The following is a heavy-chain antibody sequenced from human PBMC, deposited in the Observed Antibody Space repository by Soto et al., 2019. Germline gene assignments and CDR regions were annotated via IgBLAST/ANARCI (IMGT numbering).Heavy chain of an antibody. V-gene: IGHV4-34*01. D-gene: IGHD2-15*01. Sequence: SETLSLTCAVYGGSFSGYYWSWIRQPPGKGLEWIGEINHSGSTNYNPPLKSRVTISVDTSKNQFSLKLSSVTAADTAVYYCAIKDHDYWGQGTLVTVSS. CDR2: INHSGST. CDR1: GGSFSGYY. J-gene: IGHJ4*02. CDR3: AIKDHDY.